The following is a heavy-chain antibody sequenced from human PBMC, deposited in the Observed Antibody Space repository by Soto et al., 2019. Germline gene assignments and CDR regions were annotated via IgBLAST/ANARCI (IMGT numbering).Heavy chain of an antibody. D-gene: IGHD6-6*01. CDR3: ARDRVPYSSSSSMDV. J-gene: IGHJ6*04. CDR1: GFTFSSYG. CDR2: IWYDGSNK. V-gene: IGHV3-33*01. Sequence: GGSLRLSCAASGFTFSSYGMHWVRQAPGKGLEWVAVIWYDGSNKYYADSVKGRFTISRDNSMNTLYLQMNSLRAEDTAVYYCARDRVPYSSSSSMDVWGKGTTVTVSS.